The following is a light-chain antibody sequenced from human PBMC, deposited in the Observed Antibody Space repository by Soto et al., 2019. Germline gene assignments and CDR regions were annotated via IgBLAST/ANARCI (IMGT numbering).Light chain of an antibody. CDR3: CAYTSTSALYV. V-gene: IGLV2-14*01. CDR2: GVS. CDR1: SHDIGGYKY. Sequence: QSALTQPASVSGSPGQSITISCTVTSHDIGGYKYVSWYQQHPGKAPKLMIYGVSNRPSGVSNRFSGSKSGNTASLTISGLQTEDEADYYCCAYTSTSALYVFGTGTKVTVL. J-gene: IGLJ1*01.